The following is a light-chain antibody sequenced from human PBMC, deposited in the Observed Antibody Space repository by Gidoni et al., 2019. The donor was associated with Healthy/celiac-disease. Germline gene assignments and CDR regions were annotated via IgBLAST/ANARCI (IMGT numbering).Light chain of an antibody. CDR1: QSSSSY. Sequence: DIQMTQSPSSLSASVGDRVTITCRASQSSSSYLNWYQQKPGKAPKLLIYAASSLQSGVPSRFSGSGSGTDFTLTISSLQPEDFATYYCQQSYSTLGLTFXGXTKVEIK. V-gene: IGKV1-39*01. J-gene: IGKJ4*01. CDR3: QQSYSTLGLT. CDR2: AAS.